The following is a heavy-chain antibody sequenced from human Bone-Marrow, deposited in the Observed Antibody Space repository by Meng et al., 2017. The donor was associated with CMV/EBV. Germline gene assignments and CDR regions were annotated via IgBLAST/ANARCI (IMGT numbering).Heavy chain of an antibody. J-gene: IGHJ2*01. CDR2: INHSGST. V-gene: IGHV4-34*01. D-gene: IGHD3-10*01. Sequence: SETLSLTCDVHGGSLSDHYWNWIRQSPGKGLEWIGEINHSGSTNYNPSLKSRVTISVDTSKNQFSLKLSSVTAADTAVYYCARVRASGGWYFDLWGRGTLVTVSS. CDR1: GGSLSDHY. CDR3: ARVRASGGWYFDL.